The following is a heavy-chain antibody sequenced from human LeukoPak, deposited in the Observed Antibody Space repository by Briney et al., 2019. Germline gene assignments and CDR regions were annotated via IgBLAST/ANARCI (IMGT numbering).Heavy chain of an antibody. D-gene: IGHD3-22*01. CDR2: IKQDGSEK. J-gene: IGHJ4*02. Sequence: GSLRLSCAASGFSFSSYWMHWVRQAPGKGLEWVANIKQDGSEKYYVDSVKGRFTISRDNAKNSLYLQMNSLRAEDTPVYYCARDQRGYYYDSSGYLFDYWGQGTLVTVSS. V-gene: IGHV3-7*01. CDR1: GFSFSSYW. CDR3: ARDQRGYYYDSSGYLFDY.